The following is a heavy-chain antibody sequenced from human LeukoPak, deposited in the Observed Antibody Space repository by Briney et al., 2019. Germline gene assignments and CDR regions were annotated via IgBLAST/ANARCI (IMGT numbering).Heavy chain of an antibody. Sequence: ASVKVSCKASGYTFTSYGISWVRQAPGQGLEWMGWISAYNGNTNYAQKLRGRVTMTTDTSTSTAYMELRSLRSDDTAVYYCAREGSAYCGGDCYSDYWGQGTLVTVSS. CDR2: ISAYNGNT. D-gene: IGHD2-21*02. J-gene: IGHJ4*02. V-gene: IGHV1-18*01. CDR3: AREGSAYCGGDCYSDY. CDR1: GYTFTSYG.